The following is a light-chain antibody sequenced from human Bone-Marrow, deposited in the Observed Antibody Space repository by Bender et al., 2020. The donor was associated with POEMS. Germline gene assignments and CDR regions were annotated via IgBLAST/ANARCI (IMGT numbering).Light chain of an antibody. Sequence: SSELTQDPDVSVALGQTVRITCQGDSLRTYYASWYQQKPGQAPVLVVYHKNNRPSGIPGRFSGSWSGDTASLTITGAQAEDEADYYCQSYDSSSNWVFGGGTKVTVL. CDR2: HKN. CDR1: SLRTYY. CDR3: QSYDSSSNWV. J-gene: IGLJ3*02. V-gene: IGLV3-19*01.